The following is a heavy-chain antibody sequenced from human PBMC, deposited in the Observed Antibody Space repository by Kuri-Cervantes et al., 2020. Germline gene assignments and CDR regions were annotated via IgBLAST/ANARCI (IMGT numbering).Heavy chain of an antibody. CDR3: ARDADSSSSVFDY. J-gene: IGHJ4*02. CDR2: ISSSSSYI. D-gene: IGHD6-13*01. Sequence: GGSLRLSCAASGFTFSSYSMNWVRQAPGKGLEWVSSISSSSSYIYYADSVKGRFTISRDNAKNSLYLQMNSLRAEDTAVYYCARDADSSSSVFDYWGQGTLVTVSS. V-gene: IGHV3-21*01. CDR1: GFTFSSYS.